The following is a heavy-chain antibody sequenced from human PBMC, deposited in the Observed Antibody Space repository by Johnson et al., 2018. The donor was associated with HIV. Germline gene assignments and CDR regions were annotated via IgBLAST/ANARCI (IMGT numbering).Heavy chain of an antibody. CDR3: ASEGLAGNAFYI. V-gene: IGHV3-7*01. J-gene: IGHJ3*02. D-gene: IGHD6-19*01. CDR1: GFTFSSYW. Sequence: DVQLVESGGGLVQPGGSLRLSCAASGFTFSSYWMSWVRQAPGKGLEWVANIKQDGSEKYYVDSVKGRFTISRANAKNSLYLQMNSLRAEDTAVYYCASEGLAGNAFYIWGQGTMVTVSS. CDR2: IKQDGSEK.